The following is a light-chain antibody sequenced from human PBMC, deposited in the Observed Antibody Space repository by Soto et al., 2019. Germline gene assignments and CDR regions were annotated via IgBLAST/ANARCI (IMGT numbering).Light chain of an antibody. CDR1: QSISSY. V-gene: IGKV1-39*01. CDR3: QQSYSTPLT. J-gene: IGKJ3*01. Sequence: DIQMTQSPSSLSASVGDRVTITCRASQSISSYLHWYQQKTGKAPKLLIYAASSLQSGVPSRFSGSGSGTDFTLTISSLQPEYFATYYCQQSYSTPLTFGPGTKVDI. CDR2: AAS.